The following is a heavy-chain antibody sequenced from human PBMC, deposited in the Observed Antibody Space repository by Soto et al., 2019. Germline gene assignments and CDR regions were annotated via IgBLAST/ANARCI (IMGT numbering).Heavy chain of an antibody. Sequence: QVQLVQSGAEVKKPGSSVKVSCKASGGTFSSYAISWVRQAPGQGLEWMGGIIPIFGTANYAQKFQGRVTITADESTSTXXMELSSLRSEDTAVYYCASYSPTVIHTYYYYGMDVWGQGTTVTVSS. CDR3: ASYSPTVIHTYYYYGMDV. CDR1: GGTFSSYA. CDR2: IIPIFGTA. D-gene: IGHD2-15*01. V-gene: IGHV1-69*12. J-gene: IGHJ6*02.